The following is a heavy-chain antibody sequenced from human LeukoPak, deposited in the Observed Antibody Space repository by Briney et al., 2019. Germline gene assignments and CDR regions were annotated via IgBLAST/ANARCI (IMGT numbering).Heavy chain of an antibody. V-gene: IGHV4-4*07. Sequence: KPSETLSLTCTVSGGSISSYYWSWIRQPAGKGLEWIGRIYTSGSTNYNPSLKSRVTMSVDTSKNQFSLKLSSVTAADTAVYYCAREPTIAIFGVVIEPNWFDPWGQGTLVTVSS. CDR3: AREPTIAIFGVVIEPNWFDP. CDR2: IYTSGST. J-gene: IGHJ5*02. D-gene: IGHD3-3*01. CDR1: GGSISSYY.